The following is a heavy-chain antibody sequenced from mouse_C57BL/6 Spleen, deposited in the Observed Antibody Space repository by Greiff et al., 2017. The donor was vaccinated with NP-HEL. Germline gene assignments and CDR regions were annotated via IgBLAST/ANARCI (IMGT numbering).Heavy chain of an antibody. D-gene: IGHD2-5*01. CDR1: GYAFTNYL. V-gene: IGHV1-54*01. J-gene: IGHJ4*01. CDR3: AREEDSNYVGYYAMDY. CDR2: INPGSGGT. Sequence: QVQLKQSGAELVRPGTSVKVSCKASGYAFTNYLIEWVKQRPGQGLEWIGVINPGSGGTNYNEKFKGKATLTADKSSSTAYMQLSSLTSEDSAVYFCAREEDSNYVGYYAMDYWGQGTSVTVSS.